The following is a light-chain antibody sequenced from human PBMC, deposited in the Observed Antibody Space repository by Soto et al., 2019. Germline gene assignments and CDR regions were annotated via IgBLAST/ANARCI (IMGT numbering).Light chain of an antibody. CDR3: QQLYSYPLT. V-gene: IGKV1-9*01. CDR2: AAS. J-gene: IGKJ4*01. Sequence: DIQLTQSPSFLSASVGDRVTITCRANQGISNYVAWYQQKPGKAPKLLIYAASTLQIGVPSRFSGSGSGTEFTLTIYSLQPEDFATYYCQQLYSYPLTFGGGTKVEIK. CDR1: QGISNY.